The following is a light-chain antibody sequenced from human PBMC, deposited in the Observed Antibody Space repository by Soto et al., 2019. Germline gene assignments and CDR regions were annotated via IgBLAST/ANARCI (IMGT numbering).Light chain of an antibody. CDR1: HSVSFN. Sequence: EVVMTQYTDTLSVSPGERATLSCRASHSVSFNLAWYQQKPGQAPRLLIYGASSRATGIPDRFSGSGSGTDFTLTISRLEPEDFAVYYCQQYGSSRTFGQGTRLEI. V-gene: IGKV3-20*01. CDR2: GAS. J-gene: IGKJ5*01. CDR3: QQYGSSRT.